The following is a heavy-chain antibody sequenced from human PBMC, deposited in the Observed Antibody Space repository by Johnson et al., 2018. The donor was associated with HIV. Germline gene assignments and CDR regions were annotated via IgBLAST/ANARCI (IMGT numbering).Heavy chain of an antibody. CDR2: INWNGGSK. D-gene: IGHD6-19*01. J-gene: IGHJ3*02. Sequence: MLLVESGGGVVRPGGSLRLSCAASGFTFDDYGMSWVRQAPGKGLEWVSGINWNGGSKGYGDSVKGRFTISRDNAKNSLYMQMNSLRAEDTALYYCARGVGGAGDDAFDIWGQGTMVTVSS. CDR3: ARGVGGAGDDAFDI. CDR1: GFTFDDYG. V-gene: IGHV3-20*04.